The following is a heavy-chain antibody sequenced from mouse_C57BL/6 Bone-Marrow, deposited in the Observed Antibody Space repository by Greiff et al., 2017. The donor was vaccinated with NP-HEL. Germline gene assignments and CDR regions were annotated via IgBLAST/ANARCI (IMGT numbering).Heavy chain of an antibody. Sequence: QVQLQQSGAELARPGASVKLSCKASGYTFTSYGISWEKQRTGQGLEWIGEIYPRSGNTYYNEKFKGKATLTADKSSSTAYMELRSLTSEDSAVYFCARGGYYSWFAYWGQGTLVTVSA. V-gene: IGHV1-81*01. J-gene: IGHJ3*01. D-gene: IGHD2-3*01. CDR3: ARGGYYSWFAY. CDR1: GYTFTSYG. CDR2: IYPRSGNT.